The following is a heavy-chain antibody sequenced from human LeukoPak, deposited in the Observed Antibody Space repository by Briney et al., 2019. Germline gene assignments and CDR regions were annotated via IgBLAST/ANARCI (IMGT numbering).Heavy chain of an antibody. V-gene: IGHV1-46*01. J-gene: IGHJ4*02. CDR1: GYTFTSYD. Sequence: ASVKVSCKASGYTFTSYDINWVRQATGQGLEWMGIINPSGGSTSYAQKFQGRVTMTRDTSTSTVYMELSSLRSEDTAVYYCARDCREAYFDYWGQGTLVTVSS. D-gene: IGHD2-15*01. CDR2: INPSGGST. CDR3: ARDCREAYFDY.